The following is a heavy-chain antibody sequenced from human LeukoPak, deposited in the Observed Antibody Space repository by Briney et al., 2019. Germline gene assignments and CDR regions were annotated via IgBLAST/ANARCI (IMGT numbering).Heavy chain of an antibody. J-gene: IGHJ4*02. D-gene: IGHD1-1*01. V-gene: IGHV1-46*01. CDR2: LKSSGDTT. CDR1: GYSFTSYH. Sequence: ASVKVSCKTSGYSFTSYHMHWLRQAPGQGLEWVGILKSSGDTTVYAQKFQGRVTVTRDTSTSTVYMELGSLSSEDTAVYYCAREDPHTYNFDFWGPGTLVTVSS. CDR3: AREDPHTYNFDF.